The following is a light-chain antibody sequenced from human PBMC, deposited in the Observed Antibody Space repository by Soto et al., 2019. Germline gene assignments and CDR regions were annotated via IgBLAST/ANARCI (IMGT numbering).Light chain of an antibody. CDR3: AAWDDSLSGPV. J-gene: IGLJ2*01. CDR2: SNN. Sequence: HSVLTQPPSASGTPGQRVTISCSGSSSNIGSNYVYWYQQLPGTAPKLLIYSNNQRPSGVPDRFSGSKSDTSASLAISGLRSEDEAEYYCAAWDDSLSGPVFGGGTKLTVL. CDR1: SSNIGSNY. V-gene: IGLV1-47*02.